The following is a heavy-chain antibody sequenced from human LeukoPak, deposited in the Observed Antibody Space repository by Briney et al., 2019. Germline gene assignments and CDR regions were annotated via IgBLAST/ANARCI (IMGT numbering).Heavy chain of an antibody. Sequence: PSETLPLTCTVSGGSISTYYWSWIRQPPGKGLEWIGYIYYSGSTNYNPSLKSRVTISVDTSKNQFSLKLSSVTAADTAVYYCARGEGWLQFLNYWGQGTLVTVSS. CDR3: ARGEGWLQFLNY. D-gene: IGHD5-24*01. CDR2: IYYSGST. V-gene: IGHV4-59*01. CDR1: GGSISTYY. J-gene: IGHJ4*02.